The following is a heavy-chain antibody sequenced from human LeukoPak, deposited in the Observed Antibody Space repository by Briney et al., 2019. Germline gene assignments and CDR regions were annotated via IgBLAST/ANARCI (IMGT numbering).Heavy chain of an antibody. CDR2: IYYSGST. V-gene: IGHV4-39*07. J-gene: IGHJ6*03. D-gene: IGHD4-17*01. CDR3: ARDAGPYDYEVSNYYYYYMDV. Sequence: PSETLSLTCTVSGGSISSSSYYWGWIRQPPGKGLEWIGSIYYSGSTYYNPSLKSRVTISVDTSKNQFSLKLSSVTAADTAVYYCARDAGPYDYEVSNYYYYYMDVWGKGTTVTVSS. CDR1: GGSISSSSYY.